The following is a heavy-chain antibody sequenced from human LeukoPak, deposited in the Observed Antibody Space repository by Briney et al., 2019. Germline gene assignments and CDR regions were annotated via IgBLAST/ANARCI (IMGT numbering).Heavy chain of an antibody. V-gene: IGHV4-59*08. CDR3: ASPIG. CDR2: IYYSGST. D-gene: IGHD2-21*01. J-gene: IGHJ4*02. CDR1: GGSISNYY. Sequence: PSETLSLTCTVSGGSISNYYWSWIRQPPGKGLEWIGYIYYSGSTNYNPSLKSRVTISVDTSKNQFSLKLSSVTAADTAVYYCASPIGWGQGTLVTVSS.